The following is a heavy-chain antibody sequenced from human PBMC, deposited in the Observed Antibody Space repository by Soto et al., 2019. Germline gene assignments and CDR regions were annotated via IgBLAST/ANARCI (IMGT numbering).Heavy chain of an antibody. D-gene: IGHD4-17*01. CDR1: GGTFSSYT. J-gene: IGHJ4*02. CDR2: IIPILGIA. V-gene: IGHV1-69*02. Sequence: QVQLVQSGAEVKKPGSSVKVSCKASGGTFSSYTISWVRQAPGQGLEWMGRIIPILGIANYAQKFQGRGTITADKSTSTAYMELSSLRSEDTAVYYCASNYGGNSDWGQGTLVTVSS. CDR3: ASNYGGNSD.